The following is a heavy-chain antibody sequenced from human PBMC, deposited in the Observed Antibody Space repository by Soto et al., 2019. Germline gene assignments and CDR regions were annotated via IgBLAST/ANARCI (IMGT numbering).Heavy chain of an antibody. CDR1: GGSISSYY. Sequence: QVQLQESGPGLVKPSETLSLTCTVSGGSISSYYWSWIRQPPGKGLEWIGYIYYSGSTNYNPSLKSRVTISVDTSKNQXXLXLXSXXXAXXXXXXXXCGGAPPLLGYWGQGTLVTVSS. V-gene: IGHV4-59*01. J-gene: IGHJ4*02. CDR2: IYYSGST. CDR3: XCGGAPPLLGY. D-gene: IGHD3-10*01.